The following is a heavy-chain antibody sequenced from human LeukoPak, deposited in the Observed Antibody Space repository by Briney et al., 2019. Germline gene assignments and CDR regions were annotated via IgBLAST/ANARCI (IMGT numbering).Heavy chain of an antibody. CDR3: ARGATYYYYIDV. V-gene: IGHV3-21*01. CDR2: ISSSSSYI. J-gene: IGHJ6*03. CDR1: GFTFSSYS. Sequence: GGSLRLSCAASGFTFSSYSMNWVRQAPGKGLEWVSSISSSSSYIYYADSVKGRFTISRDNAKNSLYLQMNSLRAEDTAVYYCARGATYYYYIDVWGKGTTVTVSS.